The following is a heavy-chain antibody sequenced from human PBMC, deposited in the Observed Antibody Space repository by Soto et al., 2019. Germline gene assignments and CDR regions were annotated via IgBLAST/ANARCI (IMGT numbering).Heavy chain of an antibody. CDR3: ATRGVDCSNSVCHLTRRWFDP. V-gene: IGHV1-24*01. J-gene: IGHJ5*02. CDR2: FDPEDGEA. Sequence: QVQLVQSGAEVKKPGASVKVSCKVSGYTLSELFMHWVRQAPGKGLEWMGGFDPEDGEAIYAQKFQGRVTMTGDTSTDIAYMELSSLRSEDTAVYYCATRGVDCSNSVCHLTRRWFDPWGQGTLVTVSS. CDR1: GYTLSELF. D-gene: IGHD2-8*01.